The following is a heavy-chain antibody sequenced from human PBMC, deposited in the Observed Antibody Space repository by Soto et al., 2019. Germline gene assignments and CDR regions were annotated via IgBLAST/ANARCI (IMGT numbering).Heavy chain of an antibody. V-gene: IGHV4-39*01. D-gene: IGHD6-19*01. J-gene: IGHJ2*01. CDR3: ARNGCHSSGWYGPPCWYFDL. CDR1: GGSISSSSYY. CDR2: IYYSGST. Sequence: QLQLQESGPGLVKPSETLSLTCTVSGGSISSSSYYWGWIRQPPGKGLEWIGRIYYSGSTYYNPSLKSRVTISVDTSKNQFSLKLSSVTAADTAVYYCARNGCHSSGWYGPPCWYFDLWGRGTLVTVSS.